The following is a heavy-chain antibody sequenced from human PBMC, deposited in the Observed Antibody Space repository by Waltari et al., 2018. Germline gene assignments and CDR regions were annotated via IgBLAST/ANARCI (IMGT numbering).Heavy chain of an antibody. CDR2: IKSKTDGGTT. J-gene: IGHJ3*02. CDR1: DFPFATTW. D-gene: IGHD3-16*01. V-gene: IGHV3-15*01. Sequence: EAQLVQSGGGLVKSGGSLRLPCGAPGSASDFPFATTWMNWVRQAPVKGLEWGGHIKSKTDGGTTDYAAPVKGRFSISRDDSKNTVYLQMNSLESEDTAKYFCTADWFYTLHIWGQGAVVTVSS. CDR3: TADWFYTLHI.